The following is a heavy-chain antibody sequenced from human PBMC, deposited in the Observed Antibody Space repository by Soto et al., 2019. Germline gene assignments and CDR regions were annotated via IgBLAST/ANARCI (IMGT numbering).Heavy chain of an antibody. Sequence: QVQLVQSGAEVKKPGSSVKVSCKASGGTFSSYAISWVRQAPGQGLEWMGGIIPIFGTANYAQKFQGRVTITADESTSTAYMELSGLRSEDTAVYYCARVSRQLVLDNWFDPWGQGTLVTVSS. CDR1: GGTFSSYA. V-gene: IGHV1-69*12. CDR3: ARVSRQLVLDNWFDP. D-gene: IGHD6-6*01. J-gene: IGHJ5*02. CDR2: IIPIFGTA.